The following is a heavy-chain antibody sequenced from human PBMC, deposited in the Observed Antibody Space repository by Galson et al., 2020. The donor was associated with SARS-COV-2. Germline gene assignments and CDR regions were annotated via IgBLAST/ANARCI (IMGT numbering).Heavy chain of an antibody. Sequence: GASLKIPCAASGFTFSSYEMNWVRQAPGKGLEWVSYISSSGSTIYYADSVKGRFTISRDNAKNSLYLQMNSLRAEDTAVYYCAREGFGEFVYYYYGMDVWGQGTTVTVSS. CDR1: GFTFSSYE. CDR2: ISSSGSTI. D-gene: IGHD3-10*01. V-gene: IGHV3-48*03. J-gene: IGHJ6*02. CDR3: AREGFGEFVYYYYGMDV.